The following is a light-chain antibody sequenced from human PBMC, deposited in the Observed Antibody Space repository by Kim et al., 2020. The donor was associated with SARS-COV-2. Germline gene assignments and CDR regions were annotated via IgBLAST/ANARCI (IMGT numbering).Light chain of an antibody. CDR2: APS. CDR3: RQFNSFPPT. CDR1: QGISSY. V-gene: IGKV1-9*01. Sequence: YAYEGDRVTITCRASQGISSYLAWYQQKPVKAPNLPIYAPSTLPSRIPSRFSGSGSGTDYTLTFSGLQPVDVATNYCRQFNSFPPTFDQGTKLKI. J-gene: IGKJ2*01.